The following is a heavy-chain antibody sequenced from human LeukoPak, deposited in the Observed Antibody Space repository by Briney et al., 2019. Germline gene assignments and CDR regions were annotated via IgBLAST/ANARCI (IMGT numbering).Heavy chain of an antibody. J-gene: IGHJ5*02. CDR3: AKDPYSSGWPMSNWFDP. Sequence: GGSLRLSCAASGFTFSSYAMSWVRQAPGKGLEWVSAISGSGGSTYYADSVKGRFTISRDNSKNTLYLQMNSLRAEDTAVYYCAKDPYSSGWPMSNWFDPWGQGTLVTVSS. V-gene: IGHV3-23*01. CDR2: ISGSGGST. CDR1: GFTFSSYA. D-gene: IGHD6-19*01.